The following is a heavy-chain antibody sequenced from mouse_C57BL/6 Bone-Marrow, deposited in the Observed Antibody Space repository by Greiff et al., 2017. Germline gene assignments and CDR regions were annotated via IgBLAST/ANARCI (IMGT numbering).Heavy chain of an antibody. CDR3: TTYKYGSSYPFAY. V-gene: IGHV14-4*01. CDR2: IDPENGDT. Sequence: EVKLMESGAELVRPGASVKLSCTASGFNIKDDYMHWVKQRPEQGLEWIGWIDPENGDTEYASKFQGKATITADTSSNTAYLQLSSLTSEDTAVYYCTTYKYGSSYPFAYWGQGTLVTVSA. J-gene: IGHJ3*01. CDR1: GFNIKDDY. D-gene: IGHD1-1*01.